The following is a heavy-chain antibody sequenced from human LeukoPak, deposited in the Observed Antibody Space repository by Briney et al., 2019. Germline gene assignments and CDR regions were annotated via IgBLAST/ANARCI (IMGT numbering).Heavy chain of an antibody. CDR1: GFTFSSYA. Sequence: GGSLRLSCAASGFTFSSYAVSWVRQAPGKGLEWVSAISGSGGSTYYADSVKGRFTIFRDNSKNSLFLQMNSMRAEDTAVYYCAKGRYYYDSSDAFDIWGQGTMVTVSS. D-gene: IGHD3-22*01. CDR3: AKGRYYYDSSDAFDI. J-gene: IGHJ3*02. CDR2: ISGSGGST. V-gene: IGHV3-23*01.